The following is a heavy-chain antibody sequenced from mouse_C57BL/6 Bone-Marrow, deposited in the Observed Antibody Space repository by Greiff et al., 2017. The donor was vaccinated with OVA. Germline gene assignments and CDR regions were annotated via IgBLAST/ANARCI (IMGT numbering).Heavy chain of an antibody. D-gene: IGHD1-1*02. J-gene: IGHJ4*01. CDR3: ERGLWYYAGAY. Sequence: VQLQQSDAELVKPGASVKLSCKVSGYTFTDHTIHWMKQRPEQGLEWIGYIYPRDGSTKYNEKFKGKATLTADKSSSTAYMQLNSLTSEDSAVYVCERGLWYYAGAYWGQGTSVTVSS. CDR1: GYTFTDHT. V-gene: IGHV1-78*01. CDR2: IYPRDGST.